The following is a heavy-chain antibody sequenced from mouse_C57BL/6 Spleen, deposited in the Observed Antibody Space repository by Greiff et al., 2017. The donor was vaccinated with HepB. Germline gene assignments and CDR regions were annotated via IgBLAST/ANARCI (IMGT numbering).Heavy chain of an antibody. J-gene: IGHJ4*01. CDR3: ARGGYYVGTYYAMDY. D-gene: IGHD2-3*01. CDR2: IYPGDGDT. CDR1: GYAFSSYW. Sequence: QLQQSGAELVKPGASVKISCKASGYAFSSYWMNWVKQRPGKGLEWIGQIYPGDGDTNYNGKFKGKATLTADKSSSTAYMQLSSLTSEDSAVYFCARGGYYVGTYYAMDYWGQGTSVTVSS. V-gene: IGHV1-80*01.